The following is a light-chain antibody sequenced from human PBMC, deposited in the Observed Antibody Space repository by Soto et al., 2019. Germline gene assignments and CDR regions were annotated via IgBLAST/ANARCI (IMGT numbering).Light chain of an antibody. CDR3: MQALQSRT. CDR1: QSLLHSNGYDY. Sequence: DIVMTQTPLSLPVTPGEPASISCRSSQSLLHSNGYDYLDWYLQRPGQSPQLLIYLGSKRASGVPDRFSGSGSGTDFTLTISRVEAGDVGIYYCMQALQSRTFGQGTKVDIK. CDR2: LGS. J-gene: IGKJ1*01. V-gene: IGKV2-28*01.